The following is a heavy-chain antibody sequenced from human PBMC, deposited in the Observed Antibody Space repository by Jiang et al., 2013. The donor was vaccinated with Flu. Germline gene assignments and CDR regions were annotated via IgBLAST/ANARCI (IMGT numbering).Heavy chain of an antibody. V-gene: IGHV5-51*01. CDR2: IYPGDSDT. CDR3: ATAVGIEVNYDSSGYLY. CDR1: GYSFTSYW. J-gene: IGHJ4*02. Sequence: LKISCKGSGYSFTSYWIGWVRQMPGKGLEWMGIIYPGDSDTRYSPSFQGQVTISADKSISTAYLQWSSLKASDTAMYYCATAVGIEVNYDSSGYLYWGQGTLVTVSS. D-gene: IGHD3-22*01.